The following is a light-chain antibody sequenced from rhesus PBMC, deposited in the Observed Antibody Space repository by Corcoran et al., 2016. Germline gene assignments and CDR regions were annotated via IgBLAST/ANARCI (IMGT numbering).Light chain of an antibody. CDR3: LQSTNWPT. CDR2: GAS. CDR1: QSVRTS. Sequence: EIVMTQSPATLALSPGERATLSCRASQSVRTSLAWYQQKPGQAPRLFIYGASIRPAGIPDRFSGSGSGTEFTLAISSLEPEVVGVYFCLQSTNWPTFGPGTKREIK. V-gene: IGKV3-24*03. J-gene: IGKJ3*01.